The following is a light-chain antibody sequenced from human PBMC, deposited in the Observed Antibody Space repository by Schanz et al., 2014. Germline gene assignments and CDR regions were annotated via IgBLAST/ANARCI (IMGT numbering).Light chain of an antibody. J-gene: IGKJ2*01. CDR1: QSVLYSSNNKNY. CDR2: WAS. V-gene: IGKV4-1*01. CDR3: QQYYSIPYT. Sequence: DIVMTQSPDSLAVSLGERATIHCKSSQSVLYSSNNKNYLAWYQQKRGQPPKLLMYWASTRESGVPDRFSGSGSGTDFTLTISSLQAEDVAVYYCQQYYSIPYTFGQGTKLEIK.